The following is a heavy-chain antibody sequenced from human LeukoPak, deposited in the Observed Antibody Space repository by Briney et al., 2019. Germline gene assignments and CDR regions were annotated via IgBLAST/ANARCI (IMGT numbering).Heavy chain of an antibody. CDR2: ISSSGSTI. D-gene: IGHD1-26*01. CDR3: ARVGATTLSGDY. V-gene: IGHV3-48*03. CDR1: GFTFSSYE. Sequence: GGSLRLSCAASGFTFSSYEMNWVRQAPGKGLEWVSYISSSGSTIYYADSVKGRFTISRDNAKNSLYLQMNSLRAEDTAVYYCARVGATTLSGDYWSQGPLVTVSS. J-gene: IGHJ4*02.